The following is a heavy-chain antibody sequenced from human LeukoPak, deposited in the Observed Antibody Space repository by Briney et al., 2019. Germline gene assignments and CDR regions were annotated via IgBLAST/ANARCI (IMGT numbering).Heavy chain of an antibody. CDR1: GFAFSSNW. V-gene: IGHV3-74*01. D-gene: IGHD7-27*01. CDR2: INSGGRGT. J-gene: IGHJ4*02. CDR3: ATSLGPLAEY. Sequence: GGSLRLSCAASGFAFSSNWMHWVRHTPGKGLVWVSRINSGGRGTSYADSVEGRFTISRDNAKNMLYLQMNSLRADDTAVYYCATSLGPLAEYWGQGTLVTVSS.